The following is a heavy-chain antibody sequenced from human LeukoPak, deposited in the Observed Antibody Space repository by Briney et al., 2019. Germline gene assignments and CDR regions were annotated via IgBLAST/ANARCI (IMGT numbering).Heavy chain of an antibody. V-gene: IGHV3-30*18. Sequence: PGGSLRLSCAASGFTFSSYGMHWVRQAPGKGLEWVAVISYDGSNKYYADSVKGRFTISRDNSKNTLYLQMNSLRAEDTAVYYCAKDNYYYGSVFFDYWGQGTLVTVSS. CDR3: AKDNYYYGSVFFDY. CDR2: ISYDGSNK. J-gene: IGHJ4*02. CDR1: GFTFSSYG. D-gene: IGHD3-10*01.